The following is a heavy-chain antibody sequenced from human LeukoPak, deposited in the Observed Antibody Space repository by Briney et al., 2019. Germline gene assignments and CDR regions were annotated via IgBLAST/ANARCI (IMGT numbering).Heavy chain of an antibody. J-gene: IGHJ4*02. CDR1: GGSFSGYY. Sequence: PSETLSLTCAVYGGSFSGYYWSWIRQPPGKGLEWIGEINHSGSTNYNPSLKSRVTISVDTSKNQFSLKPSSVTAADTAVYYCARVVGSVDNYFDYWGQGTLVTVSS. D-gene: IGHD1-26*01. CDR2: INHSGST. CDR3: ARVVGSVDNYFDY. V-gene: IGHV4-34*01.